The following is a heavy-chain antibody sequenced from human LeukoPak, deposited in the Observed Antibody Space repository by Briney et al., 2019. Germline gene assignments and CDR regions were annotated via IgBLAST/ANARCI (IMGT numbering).Heavy chain of an antibody. J-gene: IGHJ4*02. CDR3: AIGAGGSRWYPYYFDY. V-gene: IGHV3-33*03. D-gene: IGHD6-13*01. Sequence: GGSLRLSCAASGFTFSSYGMHWVRQAPGKGLEWVAVIWYDGSNKYYADSVKDRFTISRDNSKNTLYLQMNSLRAEDTAVYYCAIGAGGSRWYPYYFDYWGQGTLVTVSS. CDR2: IWYDGSNK. CDR1: GFTFSSYG.